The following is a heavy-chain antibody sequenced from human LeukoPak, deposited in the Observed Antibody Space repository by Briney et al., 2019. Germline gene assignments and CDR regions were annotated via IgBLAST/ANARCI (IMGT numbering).Heavy chain of an antibody. Sequence: GGSLRLSCAASGFSYKFPFSYYGMQWVRQAPGKGLEWVSFVRYDGSSQHYADSVKGRFTISRDNPKNTLYLHMSSLKVDDTAVYYCVKPKVAFGMKSFGGHDSWGQGIRVIVSS. V-gene: IGHV3-30*02. CDR2: VRYDGSSQ. J-gene: IGHJ4*02. CDR3: VKPKVAFGMKSFGGHDS. CDR1: GFSYKFPFSYYG. D-gene: IGHD3-10*01.